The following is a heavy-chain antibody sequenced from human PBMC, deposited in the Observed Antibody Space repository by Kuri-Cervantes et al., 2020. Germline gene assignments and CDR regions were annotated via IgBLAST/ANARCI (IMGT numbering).Heavy chain of an antibody. Sequence: ASVKVSCKASGYTFTSYDINWVRQATGQGLEWMGWMNPNSGNTGYAQKFQGRVTVTRNTSISTAYMELSSLRAEDTAVYYCARDGSVAGTLDYYYGMDVWGQGTTVTVSS. CDR3: ARDGSVAGTLDYYYGMDV. J-gene: IGHJ6*02. CDR1: GYTFTSYD. V-gene: IGHV1-8*01. D-gene: IGHD6-19*01. CDR2: MNPNSGNT.